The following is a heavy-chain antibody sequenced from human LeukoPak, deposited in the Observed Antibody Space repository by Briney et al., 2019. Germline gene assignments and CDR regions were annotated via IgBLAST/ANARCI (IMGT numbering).Heavy chain of an antibody. J-gene: IGHJ5*02. CDR1: GGTFSSYA. Sequence: SVKVSCKASGGTFSSYAISWVRQAPGQGLEWMGGIIPIFGTANYAQKFQGRVTITADESTSTAYMELSSLRSEDTAVYYCARGGSSWYVWFDPWGQGTLVTVSS. CDR2: IIPIFGTA. D-gene: IGHD6-13*01. CDR3: ARGGSSWYVWFDP. V-gene: IGHV1-69*13.